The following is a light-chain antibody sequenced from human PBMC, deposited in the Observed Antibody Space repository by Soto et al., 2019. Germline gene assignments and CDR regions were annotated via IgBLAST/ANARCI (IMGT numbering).Light chain of an antibody. CDR1: QNVANY. J-gene: IGKJ5*01. V-gene: IGKV3-20*01. CDR2: GAS. Sequence: EIVLTQSPATLSLSPGERATLSCRASQNVANYLDWYQQKPGQAPRLLIYGASSRATGIPDRFSGSGSGTDFTLTISRLEPEDFAVYYCQQYGSSSWTFGQGTRLEIK. CDR3: QQYGSSSWT.